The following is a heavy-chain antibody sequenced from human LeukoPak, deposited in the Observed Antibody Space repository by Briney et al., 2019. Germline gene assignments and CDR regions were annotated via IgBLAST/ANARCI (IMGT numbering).Heavy chain of an antibody. CDR3: ARLLRFPYSDY. D-gene: IGHD3-10*01. J-gene: IGHJ4*02. Sequence: SETLSLTCTVSFGSISSSNYYWGWIRQPPGKGLEWIGSIYYSGDTYYNPSLQSRVTLSVDASNYHFSLKLSSVTAADTAVYYCARLLRFPYSDYWGQGTLVSVSS. CDR1: FGSISSSNYY. V-gene: IGHV4-39*07. CDR2: IYYSGDT.